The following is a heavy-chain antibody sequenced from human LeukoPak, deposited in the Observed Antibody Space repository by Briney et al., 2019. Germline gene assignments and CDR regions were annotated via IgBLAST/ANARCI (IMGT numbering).Heavy chain of an antibody. Sequence: PSETLSLTCAVYGGSFSGYYWSWIRQPPGKGLEWIGSIYYSGSTYYNPSLKSRVTISVDTSKNQFSLKLSSVTAADTAVYYCARRNAALNWFDPWGQGTLVTVSS. J-gene: IGHJ5*02. D-gene: IGHD4-11*01. V-gene: IGHV4-34*01. CDR1: GGSFSGYY. CDR2: IYYSGST. CDR3: ARRNAALNWFDP.